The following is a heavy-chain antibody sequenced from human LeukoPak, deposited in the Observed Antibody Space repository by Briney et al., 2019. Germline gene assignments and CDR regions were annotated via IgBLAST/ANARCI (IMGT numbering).Heavy chain of an antibody. D-gene: IGHD3-3*01. CDR1: GYTFTGDY. CDR2: VNPNSGGT. CDR3: ARGLRFLEWLLSV. Sequence: AAVTVSCKASGYTFTGDYMHWVRQAPGQGLGWMGRVNPNSGGTNYAQKFQGRVNMTRDTSISTAYMELSRLRSDDTAVYYCARGLRFLEWLLSVWGQGTLVTVSS. J-gene: IGHJ4*02. V-gene: IGHV1-2*06.